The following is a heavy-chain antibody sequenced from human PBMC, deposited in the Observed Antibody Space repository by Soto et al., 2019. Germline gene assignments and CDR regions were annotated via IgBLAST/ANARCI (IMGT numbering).Heavy chain of an antibody. CDR3: ARQNAEYFQN. J-gene: IGHJ1*01. CDR2: INAFNGNT. CDR1: GYTFTTFG. V-gene: IGHV1-18*01. Sequence: QVQLVQSGVEVKKPGASVKVSCKASGYTFTTFGITWVRQAPGQGLQWMGWINAFNGNTNYAQKLQGRVTMTTDTSTGTAYMELRSLRSDDTAVYYCARQNAEYFQNWGQGTLVTVS.